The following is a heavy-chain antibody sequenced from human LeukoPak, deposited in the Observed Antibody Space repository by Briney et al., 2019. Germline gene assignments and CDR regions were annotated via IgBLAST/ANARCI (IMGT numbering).Heavy chain of an antibody. CDR1: GFTFSSYG. CDR2: IWYDGSNK. D-gene: IGHD3-16*01. J-gene: IGHJ4*02. CDR3: AREKLNWGFDY. V-gene: IGHV3-33*01. Sequence: PGGSLRLSCAASGFTFSSYGMHWVRQAPGKGLEWVAVIWYDGSNKYYADSVKGRFTISRDNSKNILYLQMNSLRAEDTAVYYCAREKLNWGFDYWGQGTLVTVSS.